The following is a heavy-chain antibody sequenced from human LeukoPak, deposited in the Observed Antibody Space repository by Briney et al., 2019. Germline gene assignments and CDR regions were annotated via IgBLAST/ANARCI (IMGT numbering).Heavy chain of an antibody. D-gene: IGHD6-25*01. CDR3: AREGAAEAKNFDY. CDR1: GGTFSSYA. J-gene: IGHJ4*02. V-gene: IGHV1-69*13. Sequence: ASVKVSCKASGGTFSSYAISWVRQAPGQGLEWMGGIIPIFGTANYAQKFQGRVTITADESTSTAYMELSSLRSEDTAVYFCAREGAAEAKNFDYWGQGTLVIVSS. CDR2: IIPIFGTA.